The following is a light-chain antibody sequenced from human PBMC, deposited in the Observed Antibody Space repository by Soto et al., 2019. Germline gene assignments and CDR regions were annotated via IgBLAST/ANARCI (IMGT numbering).Light chain of an antibody. Sequence: DIQMTQSPSSLSASVGDRVTITCRASQGISNYLAWYQQKPGKLPKLLIYAASILQSGVPSRFSGSGSGTDFTLTISSLQPEDVASYYCQNHNSAPITLGQGTRLEIK. J-gene: IGKJ5*01. V-gene: IGKV1-27*01. CDR3: QNHNSAPIT. CDR2: AAS. CDR1: QGISNY.